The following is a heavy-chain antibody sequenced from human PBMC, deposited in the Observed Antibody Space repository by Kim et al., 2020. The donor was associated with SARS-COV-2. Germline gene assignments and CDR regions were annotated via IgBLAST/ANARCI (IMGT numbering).Heavy chain of an antibody. D-gene: IGHD3-10*01. V-gene: IGHV3-13*01. J-gene: IGHJ4*02. CDR2: IGTAGDT. CDR3: ARDRDGSGYFDY. Sequence: GGSLRLSCAASGFTFSSYDMHWVRQATGKGLEWVSAIGTAGDTYYPGSVKGRFTISRENAKNSLYLQMNSLRAGDTAVYYCARDRDGSGYFDYWGQGTLVTVSS. CDR1: GFTFSSYD.